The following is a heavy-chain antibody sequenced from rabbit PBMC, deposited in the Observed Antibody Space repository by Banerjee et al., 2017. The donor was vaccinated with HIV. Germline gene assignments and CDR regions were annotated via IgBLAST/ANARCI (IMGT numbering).Heavy chain of an antibody. CDR2: INSSSGST. V-gene: IGHV1S45*01. CDR3: ARTAGGGAGYAL. D-gene: IGHD6-1*01. Sequence: QEQLEESGGGLVKPEGSLTLTCKASGFSFSNKCVMCWVRQAPGKGLEWIACINSSSGSTVYATWAKGRFTISKTSSTTVTLQMTSLTAADTATYFCARTAGGGAGYALWGPGTLVTVS. J-gene: IGHJ4*01. CDR1: GFSFSNKCV.